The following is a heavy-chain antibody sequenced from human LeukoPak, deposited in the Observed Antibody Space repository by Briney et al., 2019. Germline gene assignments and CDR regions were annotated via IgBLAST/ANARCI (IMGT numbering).Heavy chain of an antibody. CDR3: AKVRWGSDNALDS. CDR2: ISHDGSNT. D-gene: IGHD3-16*01. CDR1: GFAFNSYG. J-gene: IGHJ4*02. Sequence: GGSLRLSCAASGFAFNSYGMHWVRQAPGKGLEWLAIISHDGSNTYYADSVKGRITISRDNSKNTLYLQMNSLRAEDTAVYYCAKVRWGSDNALDSWGQGTLVTASS. V-gene: IGHV3-30*18.